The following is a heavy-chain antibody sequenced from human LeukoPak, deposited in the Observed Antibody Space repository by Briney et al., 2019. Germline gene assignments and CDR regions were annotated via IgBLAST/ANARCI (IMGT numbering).Heavy chain of an antibody. CDR3: ARQQSNWASGPGMDV. D-gene: IGHD7-27*01. CDR2: TFYSVST. CDR1: GGSVSSGSYH. Sequence: SDTLSLTCTVSGGSVSSGSYHWIWIPQPPGKGLEWIVSTFYSVSTYYKASLKSPVTISVDTSKSQFSLRLSSVTAADTAVYYCARQQSNWASGPGMDVWGQGTTVTVSS. J-gene: IGHJ6*02. V-gene: IGHV4-39*01.